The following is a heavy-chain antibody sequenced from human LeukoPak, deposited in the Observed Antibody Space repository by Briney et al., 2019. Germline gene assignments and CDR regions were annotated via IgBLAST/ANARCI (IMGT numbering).Heavy chain of an antibody. CDR1: GFTFSSYA. J-gene: IGHJ3*02. D-gene: IGHD4-17*01. CDR2: ISCSGGST. V-gene: IGHV3-23*01. Sequence: GGSLRLSCAASGFTFSSYAMSWVRQAPGKGLEWVSAISCSGGSTYYADSVKGRFTISRDNAKNTLYLQMNSLRAEDTAVYYCARNRDYGSAFDIWGQGTMVTVSS. CDR3: ARNRDYGSAFDI.